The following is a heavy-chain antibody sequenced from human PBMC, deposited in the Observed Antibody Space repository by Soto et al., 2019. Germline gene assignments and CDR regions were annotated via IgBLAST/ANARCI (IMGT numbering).Heavy chain of an antibody. CDR1: GFTFSSYD. CDR3: AKHLYNDDCGPNDP. D-gene: IGHD1-1*01. Sequence: EVQLLESGGCLVQPGGSLRLSCVGSGFTFSSYDMTWVRQAPGKGLEWVSSFSCYGRRDNTYYSDSVKGRFTISRDNSRNTVYLQMDNLRVEDTAVYYCAKHLYNDDCGPNDPWGQVALVTVSS. V-gene: IGHV3-23*01. CDR2: FSCYGRRDNT. J-gene: IGHJ5*02.